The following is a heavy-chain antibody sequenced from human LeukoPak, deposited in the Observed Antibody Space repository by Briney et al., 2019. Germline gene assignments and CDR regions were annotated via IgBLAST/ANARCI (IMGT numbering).Heavy chain of an antibody. CDR2: IYSGGST. V-gene: IGHV3-66*01. D-gene: IGHD3-16*02. J-gene: IGHJ3*02. CDR3: ARDISVYDYVWGSYRPDAFDI. Sequence: PGGSLRLSCAASGFTLSSNYMSWVRQAPGKGLEWVSVIYSGGSTYYADSVMGRFTISRHNSKNTLYLQMNSLRAEDTAVYYCARDISVYDYVWGSYRPDAFDIWGQGTMVTVSS. CDR1: GFTLSSNY.